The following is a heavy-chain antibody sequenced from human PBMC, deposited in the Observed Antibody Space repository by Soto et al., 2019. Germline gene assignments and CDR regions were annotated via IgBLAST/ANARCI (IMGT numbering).Heavy chain of an antibody. CDR1: GFTFSSYA. CDR2: ISGSGGST. D-gene: IGHD6-19*01. V-gene: IGHV3-23*01. J-gene: IGHJ4*02. CDR3: AKDLNEGRGWSDY. Sequence: EVQLLESGGGLVQPGGSLRLSCAASGFTFSSYAMIWVRQAPGTGLEWVSAISGSGGSTYYADSVKGRFTISRDNSKNTLYLQMNRERAVDTAVYYCAKDLNEGRGWSDYWGQGTLVTVSS.